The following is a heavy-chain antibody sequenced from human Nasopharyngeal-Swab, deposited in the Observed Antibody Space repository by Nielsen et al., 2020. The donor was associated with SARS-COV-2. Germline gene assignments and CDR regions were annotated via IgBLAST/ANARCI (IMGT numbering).Heavy chain of an antibody. CDR1: RFTFSRFD. CDR3: TRTLSASYMDV. Sequence: GESLKISCAASRFTFSRFDMHWVRQVMGKGLEWVSAIGTAGDTYYPRSMKGRFTISRGDAENILYLQMNSLRAEDTAVYYCTRTLSASYMDVWGKGTTVTVSS. J-gene: IGHJ6*03. CDR2: IGTAGDT. V-gene: IGHV3-13*01.